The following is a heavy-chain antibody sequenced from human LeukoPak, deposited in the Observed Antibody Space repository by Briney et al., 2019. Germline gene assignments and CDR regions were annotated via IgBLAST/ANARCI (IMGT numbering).Heavy chain of an antibody. CDR3: ARGRWELGKTAFDI. CDR2: IYYSGST. CDR1: GGSISSYY. J-gene: IGHJ3*02. Sequence: SETLSLTCTVSGGSISSYYWGWIRQPPGKGLEWIGSIYYSGSTYYNPSLKSRVTISVDTSKNQFSLKLSSVTAADTAVYYCARGRWELGKTAFDIWGQGTMVTVSS. V-gene: IGHV4-39*07. D-gene: IGHD1-26*01.